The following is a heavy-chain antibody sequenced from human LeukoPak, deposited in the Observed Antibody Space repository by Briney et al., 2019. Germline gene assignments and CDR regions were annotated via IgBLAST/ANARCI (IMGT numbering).Heavy chain of an antibody. J-gene: IGHJ4*02. D-gene: IGHD6-13*01. CDR1: GGSFSGYY. CDR3: ARDTATGSY. CDR2: INHSGST. V-gene: IGHV4-34*01. Sequence: PSETLSLTCAVYGGSFSGYYGNWIRQPPGKGLEWIGEINHSGSTNYNPSLKSRVTISVDTSKNQFSLKLTSVTAADTAVYYCARDTATGSYWGQGTLVTVSS.